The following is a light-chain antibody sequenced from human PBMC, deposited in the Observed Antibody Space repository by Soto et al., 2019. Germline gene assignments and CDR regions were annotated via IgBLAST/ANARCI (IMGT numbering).Light chain of an antibody. Sequence: QSALTQPASVSGSLGQSITISCTGTSSDVGGYHYVSWYQQYPGKAPKPMIYEVSNRPSGVSNRFSGSKSGHTASLTISGLQAEDEADYYCSSYTSSSTRVFGTGTKVTVL. CDR2: EVS. CDR1: SSDVGGYHY. CDR3: SSYTSSSTRV. J-gene: IGLJ1*01. V-gene: IGLV2-14*01.